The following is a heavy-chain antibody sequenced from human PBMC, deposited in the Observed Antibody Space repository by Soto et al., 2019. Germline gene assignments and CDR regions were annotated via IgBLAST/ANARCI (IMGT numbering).Heavy chain of an antibody. V-gene: IGHV2-26*01. J-gene: IGHJ6*03. D-gene: IGHD3-22*01. CDR1: GFSLRNARMG. Sequence: QVTLKESGPVLVKPTETLTLTCTVSGFSLRNARMGVSWIRQPPGKALEWLAHILSSDEKSYNKSLKGRHTHSQDTSKNQVVITMTNMDPVDTATYFCARMLAVNSYYYYVDVWGEGTTVTVSS. CDR3: ARMLAVNSYYYYVDV. CDR2: ILSSDEK.